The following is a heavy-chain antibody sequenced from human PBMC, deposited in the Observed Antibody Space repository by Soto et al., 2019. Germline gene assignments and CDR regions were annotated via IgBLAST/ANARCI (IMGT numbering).Heavy chain of an antibody. Sequence: LSLTCCVSGGSTSSINWWSWVRQTPGKGLEWIGEIYYSGSTNYNPSLTSRVTMSIDKSKNQFFLNLTSVTAADTALYYCARSSGVSATNWFDAWGQGTLVTVSS. CDR1: GGSTSSINW. V-gene: IGHV4-4*02. J-gene: IGHJ5*02. CDR2: IYYSGST. CDR3: ARSSGVSATNWFDA. D-gene: IGHD3-10*01.